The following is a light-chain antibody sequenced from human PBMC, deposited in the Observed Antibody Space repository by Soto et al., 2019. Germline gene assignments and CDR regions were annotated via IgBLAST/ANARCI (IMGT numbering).Light chain of an antibody. Sequence: SYELTQPPSVSVAPGKTARITCGGNNIGSKSVHWYQQKPGQAPVLVIYYDSDRPSGIPERFSGSNSGNTATRTISRVEAGDEADYYCQVWDSSSAHPVFGGGTKVTVL. CDR1: NIGSKS. CDR2: YDS. V-gene: IGLV3-21*04. J-gene: IGLJ3*02. CDR3: QVWDSSSAHPV.